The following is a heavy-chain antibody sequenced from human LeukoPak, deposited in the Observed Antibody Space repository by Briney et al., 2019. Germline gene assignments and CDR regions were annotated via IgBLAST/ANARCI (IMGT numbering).Heavy chain of an antibody. CDR2: IYYSGST. D-gene: IGHD3-22*01. J-gene: IGHJ5*02. CDR3: ARHRHDSSGYYYVANWFDP. Sequence: SETLSLTCTVPGGSISSSSYYWGWIRQPPGKGLEWIGSIYYSGSTYYNPPLKSRVTISVDTSKNQFSLKLSSVTAADTAVYYCARHRHDSSGYYYVANWFDPWGQGTLVTVSS. V-gene: IGHV4-39*01. CDR1: GGSISSSSYY.